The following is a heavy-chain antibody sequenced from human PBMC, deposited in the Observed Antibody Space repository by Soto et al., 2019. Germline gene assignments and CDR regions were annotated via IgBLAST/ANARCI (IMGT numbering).Heavy chain of an antibody. CDR1: GFTFSDSW. J-gene: IGHJ6*02. V-gene: IGHV3-7*01. CDR3: ASLGRHG. D-gene: IGHD3-16*01. Sequence: SLRLSCAASGFTFSDSWMDWVRQAPGKGPEWVANIKQDGSEKNYVDSVKGRFTISRDNAKNSLYLQMNSLRAEDTAVYYCASLGRHGWGQGTTVTVSS. CDR2: IKQDGSEK.